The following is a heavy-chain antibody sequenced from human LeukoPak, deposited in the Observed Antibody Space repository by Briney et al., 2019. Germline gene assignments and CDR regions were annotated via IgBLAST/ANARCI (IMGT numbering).Heavy chain of an antibody. J-gene: IGHJ3*02. D-gene: IGHD3-22*01. V-gene: IGHV5-51*01. CDR2: IYPGDSQT. CDR1: GYNFATYW. CDR3: ARQAPGDFYDSDKELFHI. Sequence: GESLKISCKGYGYNFATYWIGWVRRMPGKGLEWMGIIYPGDSQTRYSPSFQGHVTISADESIATAYLQLSSLKASDTAMYFCARQAPGDFYDSDKELFHIWGQGKMVTVSS.